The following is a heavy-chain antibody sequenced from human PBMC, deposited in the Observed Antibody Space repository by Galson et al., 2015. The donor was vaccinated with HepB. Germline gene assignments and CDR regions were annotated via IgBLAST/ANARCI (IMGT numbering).Heavy chain of an antibody. Sequence: SVKVSCKASGYTFTSYDINWVRQAPGQGLEWMGWMNPNSGNTGYAQKFQGRVTMTRNTSISTAYMELSSLRSEDTAVYYCARELGAYYYDRSGRVCYYYGMDVWGQGTTVTVSS. CDR2: MNPNSGNT. CDR1: GYTFTSYD. CDR3: ARELGAYYYDRSGRVCYYYGMDV. J-gene: IGHJ6*02. D-gene: IGHD3-22*01. V-gene: IGHV1-8*01.